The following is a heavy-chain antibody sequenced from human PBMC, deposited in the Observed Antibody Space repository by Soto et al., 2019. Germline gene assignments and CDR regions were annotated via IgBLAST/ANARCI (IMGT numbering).Heavy chain of an antibody. Sequence: QVQLVQSGAEVKKPGSSVTVSCKTSGGTFSKDAINWVRQAPGQGLEWMGLLIPVFGSPIYAQKFQGRIRITADESTSTGFMDLSSLRSEDTAVYYCTRVLGYTFEPGKTRYYDMDVWGQGTTVSVSS. CDR3: TRVLGYTFEPGKTRYYDMDV. CDR2: LIPVFGSP. V-gene: IGHV1-69*01. CDR1: GGTFSKDA. J-gene: IGHJ6*02. D-gene: IGHD5-18*01.